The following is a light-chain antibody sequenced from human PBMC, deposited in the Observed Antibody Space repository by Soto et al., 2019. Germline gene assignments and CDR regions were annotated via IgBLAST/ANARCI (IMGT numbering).Light chain of an antibody. CDR1: QSVSSK. V-gene: IGKV3-15*01. CDR3: QQSFSAPWT. J-gene: IGKJ1*01. Sequence: EIVMTQSPATLSVSPGERATLSCRASQSVSSKLAWYQHKPGQAPRLLIYDASTRAAAIPARFSGSGSGTDFTLTISSLQSEDIATYFCQQSFSAPWTFGQGTKVDIK. CDR2: DAS.